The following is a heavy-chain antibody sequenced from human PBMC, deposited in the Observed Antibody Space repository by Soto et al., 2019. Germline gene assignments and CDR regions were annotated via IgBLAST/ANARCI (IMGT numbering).Heavy chain of an antibody. J-gene: IGHJ4*02. D-gene: IGHD3-10*01. V-gene: IGHV4-30-2*01. CDR1: CGSISSGGYS. Sequence: SETLSLTCAVSCGSISSGGYSWSWIRQPPGKGLEWIGYIYHSGSTYYNPSLKSRVTISVDTSKNQFSLKLSSVTAADTAVYYCARLRYYGSGSYYPVRFYYWGQGTLVTVSS. CDR3: ARLRYYGSGSYYPVRFYY. CDR2: IYHSGST.